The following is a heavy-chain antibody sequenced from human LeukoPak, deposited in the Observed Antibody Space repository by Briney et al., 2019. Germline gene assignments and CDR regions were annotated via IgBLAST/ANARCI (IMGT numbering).Heavy chain of an antibody. Sequence: GGSLRLSCAASGFTFSSYSMNWVRQAPGKGLEWVSSISSSSSYIYYADSVKGRFTISRDNAKNSLYLQMNSLRAEDTAVYYCARDRYCSGGSCAVYDAFDIWGQGTMVTVSS. D-gene: IGHD2-15*01. CDR3: ARDRYCSGGSCAVYDAFDI. V-gene: IGHV3-21*01. CDR2: ISSSSSYI. CDR1: GFTFSSYS. J-gene: IGHJ3*02.